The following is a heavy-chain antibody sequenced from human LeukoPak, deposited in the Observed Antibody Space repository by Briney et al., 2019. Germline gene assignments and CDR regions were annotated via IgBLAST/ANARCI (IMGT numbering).Heavy chain of an antibody. Sequence: SETLSLTCAVSGGSISSGGYSWSWIRQPPGKGLEWIGYIYHSGSTYYNPSLKSRVTIPVDRSKNQFSLKLSSVTAADTAVYYCARGYGRGGYYYYYGMDVWGKGTTVTVSS. V-gene: IGHV4-30-2*01. CDR2: IYHSGST. CDR1: GGSISSGGYS. J-gene: IGHJ6*04. D-gene: IGHD4-17*01. CDR3: ARGYGRGGYYYYYGMDV.